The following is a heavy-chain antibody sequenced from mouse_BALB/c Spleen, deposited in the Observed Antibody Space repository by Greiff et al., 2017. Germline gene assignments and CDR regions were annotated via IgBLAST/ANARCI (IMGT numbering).Heavy chain of an antibody. V-gene: IGHV1S81*02. D-gene: IGHD3-3*01. CDR1: GYTFTSYW. CDR3: ARGKGRGYYYAMDY. Sequence: QVQLQQPGAELVKPGASVKLSCKASGYTFTSYWMHWVKQRPGQGLEWIGEINPSNGRTNYNEKFKSKATLTVDKSSSTAYMQLSSLTSEDSAVYYCARGKGRGYYYAMDYWGQGTAGTVSS. CDR2: INPSNGRT. J-gene: IGHJ4*01.